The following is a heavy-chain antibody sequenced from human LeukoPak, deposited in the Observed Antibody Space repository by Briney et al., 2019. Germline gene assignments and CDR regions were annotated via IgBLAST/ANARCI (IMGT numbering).Heavy chain of an antibody. D-gene: IGHD3-22*01. J-gene: IGHJ4*02. CDR1: GGSISNYY. CDR3: ARGVGSGYTDY. Sequence: PSETLSLTCIISGGSISNYYWTWIRQPPGKGLEWIGFISYSGNTNYNPSLKSRVTISLDTSKNQFSLKLISVTAADTAVYYCARGVGSGYTDYWGQGALVTVSS. CDR2: ISYSGNT. V-gene: IGHV4-59*01.